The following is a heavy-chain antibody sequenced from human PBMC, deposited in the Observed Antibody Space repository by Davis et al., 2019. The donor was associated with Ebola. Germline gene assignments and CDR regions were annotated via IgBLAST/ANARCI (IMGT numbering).Heavy chain of an antibody. D-gene: IGHD4-17*01. Sequence: SETLSLTCTVSGGSIISSSSYWGWIRQPPRKGLEWIGSIYYSGITYYNPSLKSRVTISVDTSKNQFSLKVNSVTAADTAVYYCARLTTVTADHWYFDLWGRGTLVTVSS. CDR3: ARLTTVTADHWYFDL. CDR2: IYYSGIT. J-gene: IGHJ2*01. V-gene: IGHV4-39*07. CDR1: GGSIISSSSY.